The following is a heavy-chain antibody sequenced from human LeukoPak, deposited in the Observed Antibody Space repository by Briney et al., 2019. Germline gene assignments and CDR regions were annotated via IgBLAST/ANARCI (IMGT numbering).Heavy chain of an antibody. CDR2: IIPIFGTA. CDR3: ARHDNWSDLDASDI. Sequence: SVKVSCKASGGTFSSYAISWVRQAPGQGLEWMGGIIPIFGTANYAQKFQGRVTITADESTSTAYMELSSLRSEDTAVYYCARHDNWSDLDASDIWGQGTMVTVSS. D-gene: IGHD1-20*01. CDR1: GGTFSSYA. V-gene: IGHV1-69*13. J-gene: IGHJ3*02.